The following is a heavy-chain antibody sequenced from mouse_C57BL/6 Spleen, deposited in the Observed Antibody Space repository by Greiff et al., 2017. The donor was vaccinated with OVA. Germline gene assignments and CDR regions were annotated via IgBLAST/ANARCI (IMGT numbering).Heavy chain of an antibody. CDR1: GFTFSDYG. V-gene: IGHV5-17*01. CDR2: ISSGSSTI. CDR3: ARGDYYAMDY. J-gene: IGHJ4*01. Sequence: EVKLMESGGGLVKPGGSLKLSCAASGFTFSDYGMHWVRQAPEKGLEWVAYISSGSSTIYYADTVKGRFTISRDNAKNTLFLQRTSLRSEDTAMYYCARGDYYAMDYWGQGTSVTVSS.